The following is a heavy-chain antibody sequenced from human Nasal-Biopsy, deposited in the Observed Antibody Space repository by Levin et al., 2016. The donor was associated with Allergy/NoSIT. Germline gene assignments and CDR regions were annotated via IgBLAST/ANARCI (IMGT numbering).Heavy chain of an antibody. CDR3: AKDRVNIVASGYFDH. CDR2: IAFDGGGK. J-gene: IGHJ4*02. V-gene: IGHV3-30*18. CDR1: GFSFQSYG. D-gene: IGHD3-22*01. Sequence: SLKISCAASGFSFQSYGMHWVRQAPGKGLEWVAVIAFDGGGKHYLDSVEGRFTISRDNSRNTVDLQMNSLRLEDTAVYYCAKDRVNIVASGYFDHWGPGALVTVSS.